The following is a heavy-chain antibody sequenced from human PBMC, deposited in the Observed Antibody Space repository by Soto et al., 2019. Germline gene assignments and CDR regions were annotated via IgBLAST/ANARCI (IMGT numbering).Heavy chain of an antibody. V-gene: IGHV2-5*02. D-gene: IGHD3-22*01. CDR3: AHRRDSSVYFDH. CDR1: GFSLTTSGVG. CDR2: IYWDDDK. J-gene: IGHJ4*02. Sequence: QITLKESGPTLVKPTQTLTLTCTFSGFSLTTSGVGVGWIRQPPGKALQWLALIYWDDDKRYSPSLKSRLTITKDTSKNQVVLTMTNMAAVDTATYYCAHRRDSSVYFDHWGQGTRVNSSS.